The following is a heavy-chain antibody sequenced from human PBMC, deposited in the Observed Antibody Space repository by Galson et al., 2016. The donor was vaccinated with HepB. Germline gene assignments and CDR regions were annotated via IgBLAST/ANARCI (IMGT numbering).Heavy chain of an antibody. CDR1: GASINNRNW. Sequence: SETLSLTCAVPGASINNRNWWSWVRQPPGQGLEWIGEVYRSGSANYKPSLRSRVTMSVDKSKNQFSLRLTSVTAADTAVYYCARGQEQQDGYDYWGQGTLVTVSS. V-gene: IGHV4-4*02. D-gene: IGHD6-25*01. CDR2: VYRSGSA. CDR3: ARGQEQQDGYDY. J-gene: IGHJ4*02.